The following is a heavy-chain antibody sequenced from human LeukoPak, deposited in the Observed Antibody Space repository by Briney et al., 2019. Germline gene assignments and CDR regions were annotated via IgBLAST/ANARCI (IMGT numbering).Heavy chain of an antibody. J-gene: IGHJ4*02. Sequence: SETLSLTCAVYGGSFSGYYWSLIRQPPGKGLEWIGEINHSGSTNYNPSLKSRVTISVDTSKNQFSLKLSSVTAADTAVYYCARGQRYYYDSSGYYYWGQGTLVTVSS. CDR3: ARGQRYYYDSSGYYY. D-gene: IGHD3-22*01. V-gene: IGHV4-34*01. CDR2: INHSGST. CDR1: GGSFSGYY.